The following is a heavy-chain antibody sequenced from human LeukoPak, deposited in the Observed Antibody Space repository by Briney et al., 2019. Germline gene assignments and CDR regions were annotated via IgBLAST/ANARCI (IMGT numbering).Heavy chain of an antibody. V-gene: IGHV3-7*01. CDR2: IKQDGSEK. Sequence: GGSLRLSCAASGFTFSSYWMSWVRQAPGKGLEWVANIKQDGSEKYYVDSVKGRFTISRDNAKNSLYLQMNSRRAEDTAVYYCAREGYCSGGSCYPYYFDYWGQGTLVTVSS. D-gene: IGHD2-15*01. CDR1: GFTFSSYW. CDR3: AREGYCSGGSCYPYYFDY. J-gene: IGHJ4*02.